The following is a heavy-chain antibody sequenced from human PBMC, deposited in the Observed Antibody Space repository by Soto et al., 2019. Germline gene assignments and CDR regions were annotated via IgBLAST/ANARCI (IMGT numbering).Heavy chain of an antibody. J-gene: IGHJ6*03. Sequence: SQTLSLTCAISGDSVSSNSAAWNWIRQSPSRGLEWLGRTYYRSKWYNDYAVSVKSRITINPDTSKNQFSLQLNSVTPEDTAVFYFAKVGGWSLSYSYSRDAWGKGPPVTAS. D-gene: IGHD6-19*01. CDR1: GDSVSSNSAA. CDR2: TYYRSKWYN. CDR3: AKVGGWSLSYSYSRDA. V-gene: IGHV6-1*01.